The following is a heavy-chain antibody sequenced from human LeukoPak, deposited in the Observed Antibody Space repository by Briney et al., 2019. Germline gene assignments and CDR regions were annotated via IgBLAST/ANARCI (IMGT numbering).Heavy chain of an antibody. Sequence: SETLSLTCTVSGGSISSYYWSWIRQPPGKGLEWIGYIYYSGSTNYNPSLKSRVTISVDTSKNQFSLRLSSVTAADTAVYYCARNYYDSSGYDYWGQGTLVTVSP. CDR1: GGSISSYY. V-gene: IGHV4-59*01. J-gene: IGHJ4*02. CDR3: ARNYYDSSGYDY. D-gene: IGHD3-22*01. CDR2: IYYSGST.